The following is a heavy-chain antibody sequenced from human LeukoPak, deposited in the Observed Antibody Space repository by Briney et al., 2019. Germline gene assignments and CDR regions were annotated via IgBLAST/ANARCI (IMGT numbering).Heavy chain of an antibody. CDR2: INHSGST. CDR1: GGSFSGYY. V-gene: IGHV4-34*01. Sequence: PSETLSLTCAVYGGSFSGYYWSWIRQPPGKGLEWIGEINHSGSTNYNPSLKSRVTISVETSKNQFSLNVNSVSAAATALYYCARGWTWLKPFDYWGQGTLVTVCS. D-gene: IGHD3/OR15-3a*01. J-gene: IGHJ4*02. CDR3: ARGWTWLKPFDY.